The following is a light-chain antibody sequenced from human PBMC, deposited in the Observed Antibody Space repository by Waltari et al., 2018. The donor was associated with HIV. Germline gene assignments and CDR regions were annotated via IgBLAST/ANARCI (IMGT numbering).Light chain of an antibody. Sequence: QSVLTQPPSASGTPGQRVTLSCSGSSSNIGSNTVNWYQPLPGTAPKLLIYSNNQRPSGVPDRFSGSKSGTSASLAISGLQSEDEADYYCAAWDDSLNGVVFGGGTKLTVL. J-gene: IGLJ2*01. CDR3: AAWDDSLNGVV. CDR1: SSNIGSNT. CDR2: SNN. V-gene: IGLV1-44*01.